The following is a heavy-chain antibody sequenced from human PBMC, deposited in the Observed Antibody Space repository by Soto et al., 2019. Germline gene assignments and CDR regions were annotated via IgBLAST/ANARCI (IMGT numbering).Heavy chain of an antibody. CDR2: IYYSGST. Sequence: SETLSLTCTVSGGSISSGGYYWSWIRQHPGKGLEWIGYIYYSGSTYYNPSLKSRVTISVDTSKNQFSLKLSSVTAADTAVYYCATYYGDYVMGWFDPWGQGTLVTVSS. D-gene: IGHD4-17*01. CDR3: ATYYGDYVMGWFDP. CDR1: GGSISSGGYY. J-gene: IGHJ5*02. V-gene: IGHV4-31*03.